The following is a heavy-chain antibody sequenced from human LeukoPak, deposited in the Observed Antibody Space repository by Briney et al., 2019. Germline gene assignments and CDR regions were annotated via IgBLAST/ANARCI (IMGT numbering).Heavy chain of an antibody. CDR2: IYYSGST. J-gene: IGHJ3*02. CDR3: AKFYFDSSGYYDVFDI. V-gene: IGHV4-59*01. D-gene: IGHD3-22*01. CDR1: GGSISSYY. Sequence: SSETLSLTCTVSGGSISSYYWSWIRQPPGKGLEWIGYIYYSGSTNYNPSLKSRVTISVDTSKNQFSLKLSSVTAADTAVYFCAKFYFDSSGYYDVFDIWGQGTMVTVSS.